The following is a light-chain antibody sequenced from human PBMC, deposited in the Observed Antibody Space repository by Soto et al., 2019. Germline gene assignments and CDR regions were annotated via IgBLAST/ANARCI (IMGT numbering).Light chain of an antibody. V-gene: IGKV1-33*01. CDR1: RDISVY. CDR3: QQYDNLPPYT. Sequence: DIQMTQSPSSLSASVGDTVTITCQASRDISVYLNWYQQKPGKAPKLLVFDASNLQTGVPSRFSGSESGTHFTFTISSLQTEDVAAYYCQQYDNLPPYTVGQGTRLEI. J-gene: IGKJ2*01. CDR2: DAS.